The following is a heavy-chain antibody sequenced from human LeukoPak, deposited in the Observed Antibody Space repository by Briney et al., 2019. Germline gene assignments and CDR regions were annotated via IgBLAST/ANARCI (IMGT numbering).Heavy chain of an antibody. CDR2: IRYDGSNK. D-gene: IGHD6-25*01. V-gene: IGHV3-30*02. CDR3: AKDPYFSGWAKSYHSYYMDV. CDR1: GFTFNNYG. J-gene: IGHJ6*03. Sequence: PGGSLRLSCAASGFTFNNYGMHWVRQAPGKGLEWVTFIRYDGSNKYYADSVKGRFTISRDNSKNTLCLQMNSLTTEDTAVYYCAKDPYFSGWAKSYHSYYMDVWGKGTTLIVSS.